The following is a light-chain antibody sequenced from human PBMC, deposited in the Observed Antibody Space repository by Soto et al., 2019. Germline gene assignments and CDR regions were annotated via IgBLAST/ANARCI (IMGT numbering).Light chain of an antibody. V-gene: IGLV1-40*01. CDR3: QSYDSSLSAVV. Sequence: QSVLTQPPSVSGAPGQRVTISCTGSSSNIGADYDVHWYQQLPGTAPKLLIYGNSNRRSGVPDRFSGSKSGTSASLAITGLQAEDEADYYCQSYDSSLSAVVFGGGTKLTVL. CDR2: GNS. J-gene: IGLJ3*02. CDR1: SSNIGADYD.